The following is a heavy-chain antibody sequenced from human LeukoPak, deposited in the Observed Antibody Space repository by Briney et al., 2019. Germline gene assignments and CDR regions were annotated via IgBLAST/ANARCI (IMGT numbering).Heavy chain of an antibody. CDR3: ARVQKALVVNTFDY. CDR1: GGSFSGYC. J-gene: IGHJ4*02. V-gene: IGHV4-34*01. D-gene: IGHD3-22*01. Sequence: SETLSLTCAVYGGSFSGYCWSWIRQPPGKGLEGLGEINHSGSTKYNPSLTSRVTISVDTSKTQFSLKLSSVTAADTAVYYCARVQKALVVNTFDYWGQGTLVTVSS. CDR2: INHSGST.